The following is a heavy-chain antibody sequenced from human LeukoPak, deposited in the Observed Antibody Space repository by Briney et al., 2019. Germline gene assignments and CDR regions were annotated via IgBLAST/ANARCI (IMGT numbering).Heavy chain of an antibody. CDR2: ISADSATT. V-gene: IGHV3-23*01. J-gene: IGHJ4*02. D-gene: IGHD3-10*01. CDR1: GFTFSSYG. CDR3: ARKSASGNYPLDY. Sequence: GGTLRLSCAASGFTFSSYGMSWVRQAPGKGLEWVSVISADSATTFYADSVKGRFTISRDNAKNTVFLQMSSLRAEDTALYYCARKSASGNYPLDYWGQGTLVTVSS.